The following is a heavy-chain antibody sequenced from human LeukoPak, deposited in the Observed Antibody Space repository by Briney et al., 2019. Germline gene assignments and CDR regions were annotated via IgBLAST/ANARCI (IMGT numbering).Heavy chain of an antibody. J-gene: IGHJ5*02. Sequence: GRPLRLSCAASGFTFSNYGMHWVRQAPNKGLGWVAVIWYDGSNKGNVDSVKGRSTTSRDNSKNTLYLQMNSLRAEDTAVYYCARDWAYGVGEHNWFDPWGQGTLVTVSS. V-gene: IGHV3-33*01. CDR2: IWYDGSNK. CDR3: ARDWAYGVGEHNWFDP. CDR1: GFTFSNYG. D-gene: IGHD4-17*01.